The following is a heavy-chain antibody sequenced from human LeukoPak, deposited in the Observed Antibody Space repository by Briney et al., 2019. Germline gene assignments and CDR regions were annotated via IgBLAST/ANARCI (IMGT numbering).Heavy chain of an antibody. CDR3: ARAGQFISARPITFDY. V-gene: IGHV4-34*01. J-gene: IGHJ4*02. CDR2: INHFGST. Sequence: SETLSLTCAVYGGSFSGYYWNWIRQPPGKGLEWIGEINHFGSTNYNPSLKSRVTISGDTSKKQFSLKVNSVTAADTAVYYCARAGQFISARPITFDYWGQGSLVTVSS. D-gene: IGHD6-6*01. CDR1: GGSFSGYY.